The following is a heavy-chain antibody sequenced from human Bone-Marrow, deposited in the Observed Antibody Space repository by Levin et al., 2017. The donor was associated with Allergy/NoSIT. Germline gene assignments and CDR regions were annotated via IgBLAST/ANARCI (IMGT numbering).Heavy chain of an antibody. Sequence: SETLSLTCTVSGASISSYSWNWVRQSPGKGLEWLAYIFHSGSTNYNPSLKRRVTISLDTSKNQLSLKLTSVTAADTAVYYCARTRMDATVDAFDVWGPGTRVTVSS. D-gene: IGHD2-2*01. CDR3: ARTRMDATVDAFDV. CDR1: GASISSYS. CDR2: IFHSGST. V-gene: IGHV4-59*01. J-gene: IGHJ3*01.